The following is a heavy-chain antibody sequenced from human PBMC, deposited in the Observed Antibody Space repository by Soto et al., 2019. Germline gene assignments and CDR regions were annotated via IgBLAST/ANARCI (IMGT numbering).Heavy chain of an antibody. CDR2: MNPNSGNT. J-gene: IGHJ5*01. V-gene: IGHV1-8*01. D-gene: IGHD1-20*01. CDR3: ARSNGYNFNWLDS. Sequence: QVQLEQSGAEVKTPGASVKVSCKASGYTFASYDINWVRQAPGQGREWMAWMNPNSGNTNYAQKFQGRLTMTRDTALSIAHMELSGLRNEDTAVYYCARSNGYNFNWLDSWGQGTLVIVSA. CDR1: GYTFASYD.